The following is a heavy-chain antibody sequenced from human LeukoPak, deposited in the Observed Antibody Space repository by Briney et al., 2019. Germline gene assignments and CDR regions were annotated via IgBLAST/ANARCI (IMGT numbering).Heavy chain of an antibody. CDR3: ARDYPTSGIVTIFDC. CDR1: GFTFNNYA. Sequence: GXSLRLSCASSGFTFNNYAMTWVRQAPGKGLEWVSSITASGGSTYCADSVKGRFTIYRENSKNTLYLQMSSLRAEDTAVYYCARDYPTSGIVTIFDCWGQGTLVTVSS. CDR2: ITASGGST. V-gene: IGHV3-23*01. D-gene: IGHD1-1*01. J-gene: IGHJ4*02.